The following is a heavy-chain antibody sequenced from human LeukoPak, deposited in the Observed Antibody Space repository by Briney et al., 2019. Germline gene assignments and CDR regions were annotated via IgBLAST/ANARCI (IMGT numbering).Heavy chain of an antibody. V-gene: IGHV3-74*01. CDR1: GFTFSTYW. CDR2: INSDGSST. CDR3: AAVAGTFYFDY. J-gene: IGHJ4*02. D-gene: IGHD6-19*01. Sequence: PGGSLRLSRAASGFTFSTYWMHWVRQVPGKGLVWVSRINSDGSSTVYADSVRGRFTISRDNAKNTLYLQMNSLRAEDTAVYYCAAVAGTFYFDYWGQGTLVTVSS.